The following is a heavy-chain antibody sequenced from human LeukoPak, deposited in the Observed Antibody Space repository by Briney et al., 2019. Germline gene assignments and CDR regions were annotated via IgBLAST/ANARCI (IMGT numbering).Heavy chain of an antibody. J-gene: IGHJ4*02. D-gene: IGHD3-22*01. CDR1: GYTFTGYY. Sequence: ASVKVSCKSSGYTFTGYYMHWVRQAPGQGLEWMGWINPNSGGTNYAQKFQGRVTMTRHTSISTAYMELSRLRSDDTAVYYCARDRGRRDSSGYNDYWGQGTLVTVSS. CDR2: INPNSGGT. V-gene: IGHV1-2*02. CDR3: ARDRGRRDSSGYNDY.